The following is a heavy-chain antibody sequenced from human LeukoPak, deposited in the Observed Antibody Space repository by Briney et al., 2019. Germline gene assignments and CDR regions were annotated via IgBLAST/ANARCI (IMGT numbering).Heavy chain of an antibody. D-gene: IGHD3-22*01. Sequence: ASAKVSCKASGGTFSSYAISWVRQAPGQGLEWMGRIIPILGIANYAQKFQGRVTITADKSTSTAYMELSSLRSEDTAVYYCARLHYYDSSGYYPHFYYYYGMDVWGQGITVTVSS. CDR2: IIPILGIA. CDR1: GGTFSSYA. CDR3: ARLHYYDSSGYYPHFYYYYGMDV. V-gene: IGHV1-69*04. J-gene: IGHJ6*02.